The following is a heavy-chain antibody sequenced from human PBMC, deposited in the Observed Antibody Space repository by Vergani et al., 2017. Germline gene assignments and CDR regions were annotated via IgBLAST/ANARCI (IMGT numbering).Heavy chain of an antibody. J-gene: IGHJ6*02. CDR2: MNPNSGNT. V-gene: IGHV1-8*01. CDR1: GYTFTSYD. D-gene: IGHD3-3*01. Sequence: QVQLVQSGAEVKKPGASVKVSCKASGYTFTSYDINWVRQATGQGLEWMGWMNPNSGNTGYAQKFQGRVTMTRNTSISTAYMELSSLRSEDTAVYYCARGDHYDFWSGYYRLYYYYGMDVWGQGP. CDR3: ARGDHYDFWSGYYRLYYYYGMDV.